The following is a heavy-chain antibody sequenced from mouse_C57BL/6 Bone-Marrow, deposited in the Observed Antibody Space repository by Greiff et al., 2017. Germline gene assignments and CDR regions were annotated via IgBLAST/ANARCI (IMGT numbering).Heavy chain of an antibody. Sequence: DVMLVESGGGLVKPGGSLKLSCAASGFPFSSYTMSWVRQTPEKRLQWVAAISGGGGNTYYPDSVTGRFTISRDNDKNILYLQMSSLRYEDTALYYCSRQVTTVLATKYFDVGGTGTTVTVSS. CDR2: ISGGGGNT. CDR1: GFPFSSYT. CDR3: SRQVTTVLATKYFDV. D-gene: IGHD1-1*01. V-gene: IGHV5-9*01. J-gene: IGHJ1*03.